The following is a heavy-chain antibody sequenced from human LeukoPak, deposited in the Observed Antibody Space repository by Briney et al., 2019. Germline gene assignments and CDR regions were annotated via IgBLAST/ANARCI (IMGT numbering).Heavy chain of an antibody. D-gene: IGHD6-13*01. V-gene: IGHV1-2*04. CDR2: INPNSGGT. Sequence: ASVKVSCKASGYTFTGYYMHWVRQAPGQGLEWMGWINPNSGGTNYAQKFQGWVTMTRDTSISTAYMELSRLRSDDTAVYYCARGQQQLVPQNFDYWGQGTLVTVSS. CDR3: ARGQQQLVPQNFDY. CDR1: GYTFTGYY. J-gene: IGHJ4*02.